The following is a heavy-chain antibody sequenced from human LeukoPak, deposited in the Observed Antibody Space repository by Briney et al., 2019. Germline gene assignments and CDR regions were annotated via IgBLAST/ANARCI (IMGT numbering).Heavy chain of an antibody. Sequence: GGSLRLSCAASGFTFSTYWMSWVRQAPGKGLEWVANIKQDGSEKYYVDSVKGRFTISRDNAKNSLYLQMNSLRAEDTAVYYCASTVYSPWYSFDYWGQGTLVTVSS. V-gene: IGHV3-7*01. J-gene: IGHJ4*02. CDR3: ASTVYSPWYSFDY. CDR1: GFTFSTYW. D-gene: IGHD5-12*01. CDR2: IKQDGSEK.